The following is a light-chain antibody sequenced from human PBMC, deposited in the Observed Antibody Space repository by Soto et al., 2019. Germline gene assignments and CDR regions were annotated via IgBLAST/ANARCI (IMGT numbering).Light chain of an antibody. CDR3: QQYNDKWT. Sequence: DIQMTQSPSTLNASVGDRVTITCRASQSISSWLAWYQQKPGKAPNLLIYKASTLQSGVPSRCSGSGSGTEFTIAMSSLQPDDSATYYRQQYNDKWTFSPGTRVGIK. CDR2: KAS. J-gene: IGKJ1*01. CDR1: QSISSW. V-gene: IGKV1-5*03.